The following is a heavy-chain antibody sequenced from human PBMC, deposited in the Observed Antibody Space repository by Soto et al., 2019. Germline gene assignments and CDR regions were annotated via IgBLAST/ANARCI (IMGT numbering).Heavy chain of an antibody. CDR2: INHSGST. CDR1: GGSFSGYY. CDR3: ARPLAARPNYYYCYGMDV. V-gene: IGHV4-34*01. J-gene: IGHJ6*02. D-gene: IGHD6-6*01. Sequence: PSETLSLTCAVYGGSFSGYYWSWIRQPPGKGLEWIGEINHSGSTNYNPSLKSRVTISVDTSKNQFSLKLSSVTAADTAVYYCARPLAARPNYYYCYGMDVWGQGTTVTVS.